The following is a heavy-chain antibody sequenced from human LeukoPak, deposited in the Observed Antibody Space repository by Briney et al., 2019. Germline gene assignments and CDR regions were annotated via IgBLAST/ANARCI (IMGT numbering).Heavy chain of an antibody. Sequence: PSETLSLTCTVSGGSISSYYWSWIRQPPGKGLEWIGYIYYSGSTNYNPSLKSRVTISVDTSKNQFSLKLSSVTAADTAVYYCARDSSTMNDAFDIWDQGTMVTVSS. CDR2: IYYSGST. D-gene: IGHD2-2*01. V-gene: IGHV4-59*01. J-gene: IGHJ3*02. CDR1: GGSISSYY. CDR3: ARDSSTMNDAFDI.